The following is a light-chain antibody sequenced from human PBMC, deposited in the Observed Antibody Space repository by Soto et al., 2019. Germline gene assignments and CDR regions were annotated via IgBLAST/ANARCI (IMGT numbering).Light chain of an antibody. V-gene: IGKV1-33*01. J-gene: IGKJ4*01. CDR1: HDIRND. CDR3: QQYDNLPLT. CDR2: EAS. Sequence: DNQMTQSPSSLSASVGDRVTISCQASHDIRNDLNWYQQKPGKAPKLLIHEASSLETGVPSRFSGGGSGTDFTFTISDLQPEDIATYYCQQYDNLPLTFGGGTKVEI.